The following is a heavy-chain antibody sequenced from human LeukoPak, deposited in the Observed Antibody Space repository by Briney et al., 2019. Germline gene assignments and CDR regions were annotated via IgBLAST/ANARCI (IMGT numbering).Heavy chain of an antibody. Sequence: PGGSLRPSCAASGFTFSSYAMHWVRQAPGKGLEWIGYIYYSGSTNYNPSLKSRVTISVDTSKNQFSLKLSSVTAADTAVYYCARMRRRDGYNLVSGVDYWGQGTLVTVSS. CDR2: IYYSGST. J-gene: IGHJ4*02. CDR3: ARMRRRDGYNLVSGVDY. V-gene: IGHV4-59*01. D-gene: IGHD5-24*01. CDR1: GFTFSSYA.